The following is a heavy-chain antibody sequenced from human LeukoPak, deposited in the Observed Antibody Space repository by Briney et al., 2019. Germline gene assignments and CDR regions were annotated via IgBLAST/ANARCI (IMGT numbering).Heavy chain of an antibody. V-gene: IGHV4-59*01. J-gene: IGHJ4*02. CDR2: IYYSGST. Sequence: PSETLSLTCTVSGGSISSYYWSWIRQPPGKGLEWIGYIYYSGSTNYNPSLKSRVTISVDTSKNQFSLKLSSVTAADTAVYYCARSPHYYGSGGLDYWGQGTLVTVSS. D-gene: IGHD3-10*01. CDR1: GGSISSYY. CDR3: ARSPHYYGSGGLDY.